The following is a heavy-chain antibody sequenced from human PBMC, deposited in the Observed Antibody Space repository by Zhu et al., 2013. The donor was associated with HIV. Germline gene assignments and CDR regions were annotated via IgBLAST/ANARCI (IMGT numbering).Heavy chain of an antibody. CDR1: GYIFTGYY. V-gene: IGHV1-2*02. Sequence: QDQLVQSGPEVKKPGASVKVSCKASGYIFTGYYMHWVRQAPGQGLEWMGWINTNTGETKYAQNFRGRVTMTRDMSINTAYMEFSRLRFDDTAVYYCARGGLIVSGDRLSGDYWGQGNTRHRLL. CDR2: INTNTGET. D-gene: IGHD3-22*01. CDR3: ARGGLIVSGDRLSGDY. J-gene: IGHJ4*02.